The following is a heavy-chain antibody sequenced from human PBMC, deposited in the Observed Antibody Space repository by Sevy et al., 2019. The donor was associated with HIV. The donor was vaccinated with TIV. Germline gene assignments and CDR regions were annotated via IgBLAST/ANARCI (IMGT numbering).Heavy chain of an antibody. CDR2: ISYDGSNK. V-gene: IGHV3-30*18. Sequence: GGSLRLSCAASGFTFSSYGMHWVRQAPGKGLEWVAVISYDGSNKYYADSVKGRFTISRDNSKNTLYLQMNSLRAEDTAVYYCAKDSMTHGSYRMDVWGQGTTVTVSS. CDR3: AKDSMTHGSYRMDV. J-gene: IGHJ6*02. CDR1: GFTFSSYG. D-gene: IGHD3-22*01.